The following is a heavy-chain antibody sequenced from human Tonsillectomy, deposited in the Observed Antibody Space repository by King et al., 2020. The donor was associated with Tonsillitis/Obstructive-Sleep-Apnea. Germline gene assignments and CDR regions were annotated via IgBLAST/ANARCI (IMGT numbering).Heavy chain of an antibody. Sequence: VQLQQWGAGLLKPSETLSLTCAVYGGSFSGYYWSWIRQPPGKGLEWIGEINHSGSTNYNPSLKSRVTISIDTSKNQFSLLLSSVTAADTAVYYCARVLRFLEWFPYMDVWGKGTTVTVSS. CDR1: GGSFSGYY. CDR3: ARVLRFLEWFPYMDV. V-gene: IGHV4-34*01. D-gene: IGHD3-3*01. CDR2: INHSGST. J-gene: IGHJ6*03.